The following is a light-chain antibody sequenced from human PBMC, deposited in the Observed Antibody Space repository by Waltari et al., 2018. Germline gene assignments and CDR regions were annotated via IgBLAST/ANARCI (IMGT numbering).Light chain of an antibody. Sequence: IVMTLSLATLSLSPGESATLSCKASQNVYTNLAWYQQKPGQAPRLLISGASASATGVPSRLRGSGSGTEFTLTISSLQSDDFAVYYYQQYNTWPPLTFGGGTRVDI. CDR3: QQYNTWPPLT. J-gene: IGKJ4*01. CDR2: GAS. V-gene: IGKV3-15*01. CDR1: QNVYTN.